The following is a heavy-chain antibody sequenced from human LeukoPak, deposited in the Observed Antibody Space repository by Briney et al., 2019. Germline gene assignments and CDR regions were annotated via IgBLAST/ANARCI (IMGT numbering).Heavy chain of an antibody. CDR2: INVYNGNT. V-gene: IGHV1-18*01. CDR3: ARSGDYGRSFDAFDI. CDR1: GYNFTNYG. D-gene: IGHD4-17*01. J-gene: IGHJ3*02. Sequence: ASVKVSFKTFGYNFTNYGISWVRQATGQGLEWMGWINVYNGNTNYAQKLQGRVTMTADTSTSTAYMEATSLRSDDTAIYFCARSGDYGRSFDAFDIWGQGTMVTVSS.